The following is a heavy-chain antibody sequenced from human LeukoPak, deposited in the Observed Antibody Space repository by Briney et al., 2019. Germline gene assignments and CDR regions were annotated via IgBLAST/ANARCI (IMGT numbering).Heavy chain of an antibody. CDR3: ARESWAFCLLRF. Sequence: SETLSLTRVGPGGSILTTNGWTWVRQPPGKGLEWIGEVHLSGASNYNPSLKSRVSMSIDNSKNQLSLKLTSVTAAGTAIYYFARESWAFCLLRFWGQGTLVTVSS. J-gene: IGHJ4*02. V-gene: IGHV4-4*02. D-gene: IGHD3-16*01. CDR1: GGSILTTNG. CDR2: VHLSGAS.